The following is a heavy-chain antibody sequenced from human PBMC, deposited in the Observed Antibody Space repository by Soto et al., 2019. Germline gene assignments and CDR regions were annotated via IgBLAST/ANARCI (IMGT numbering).Heavy chain of an antibody. J-gene: IGHJ4*02. Sequence: KASETLSLTCAVSGDSISSSYWWSWVRQPPGKGLEWIGEIYHSGSTNYNPSLKSRVTISVDKSKNQFSLKLSSVTAADTAVYYCARDGDYYDSSGYYPFDYWGQGTLVTVSS. V-gene: IGHV4-4*02. CDR1: GDSISSSYW. CDR3: ARDGDYYDSSGYYPFDY. D-gene: IGHD3-22*01. CDR2: IYHSGST.